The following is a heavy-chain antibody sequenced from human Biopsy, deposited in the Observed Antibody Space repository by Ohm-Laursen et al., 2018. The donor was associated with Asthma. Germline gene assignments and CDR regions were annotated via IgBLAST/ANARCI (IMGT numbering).Heavy chain of an antibody. J-gene: IGHJ4*02. V-gene: IGHV3-9*01. CDR2: ISWNSGSI. D-gene: IGHD1-26*01. CDR3: AKGEWELLEANFDY. CDR1: GFTFDDYA. Sequence: SLRLSCAASGFTFDDYAMHWVRQAPGKGLEWVSGISWNSGSIGYADSVKGRFTISRDSAKNSLYLQMNSLRAEDTALYYCAKGEWELLEANFDYWGQGTLATVSS.